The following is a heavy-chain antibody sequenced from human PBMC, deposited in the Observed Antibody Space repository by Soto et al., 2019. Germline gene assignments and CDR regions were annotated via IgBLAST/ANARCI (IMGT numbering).Heavy chain of an antibody. V-gene: IGHV1-46*03. CDR3: TRGDCSGGGCVFSAP. CDR1: GYTFTNYY. Sequence: ASVKVSCKASGYTFTNYYMHWVRQAPGQGLEWMGIINPSGGSTSYAQKFQGRVTMTRDTSTSTVYMELSSLRSEDTAVYYCTRGDCSGGGCVFSAPGGKGPLATVSS. D-gene: IGHD2-15*01. CDR2: INPSGGST. J-gene: IGHJ5*02.